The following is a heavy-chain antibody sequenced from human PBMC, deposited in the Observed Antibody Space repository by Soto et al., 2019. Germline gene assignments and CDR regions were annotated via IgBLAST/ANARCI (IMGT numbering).Heavy chain of an antibody. CDR3: AKGARDVDY. Sequence: VQLLESGGGLVQPGGSLRLSCAASGFTLSSQTMSWIRQAPGKGLEWVSVISSSGSTSYTDSVEGRFTISKDSSKNTLYLQLNSLRVEDTAVYYCAKGARDVDYWGQGTLVTVSS. J-gene: IGHJ4*02. V-gene: IGHV3-23*01. D-gene: IGHD5-12*01. CDR1: GFTLSSQT. CDR2: ISSSGST.